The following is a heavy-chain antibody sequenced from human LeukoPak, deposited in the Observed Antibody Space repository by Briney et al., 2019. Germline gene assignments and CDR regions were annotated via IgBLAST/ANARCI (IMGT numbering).Heavy chain of an antibody. CDR3: ASSGSVDY. D-gene: IGHD3-10*01. Sequence: PGGSLRLSCAASGFTFSSYGMHWVRQAPGKGLEWVAVISYDGSNKYYADSVKGRFTISRDNSKNTLYLQMNSLRAEDTAVYYCASSGSVDYWGQGTLVNVSS. J-gene: IGHJ4*02. CDR2: ISYDGSNK. CDR1: GFTFSSYG. V-gene: IGHV3-30*03.